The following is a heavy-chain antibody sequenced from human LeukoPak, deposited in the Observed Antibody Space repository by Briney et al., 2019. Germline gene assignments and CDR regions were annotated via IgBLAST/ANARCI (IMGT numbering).Heavy chain of an antibody. CDR2: IVVGSGNT. CDR1: GFTFTNSA. CDR3: AADHGGHCAGDCYNS. D-gene: IGHD2-21*02. J-gene: IGHJ4*02. V-gene: IGHV1-58*01. Sequence: TSVKVSCKASGFTFTNSAVQWVRQTRGQRLEWIGWIVVGSGNTNYAQKFQERVTITRDMSTGTAYMELSSLRSENTAVYYCAADHGGHCAGDCYNSWGQGTLVTVSS.